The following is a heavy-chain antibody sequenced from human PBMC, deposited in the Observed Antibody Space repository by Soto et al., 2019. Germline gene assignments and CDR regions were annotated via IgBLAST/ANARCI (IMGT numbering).Heavy chain of an antibody. CDR3: VWSSGYCCCGSCLRACDI. CDR2: IIPILGIA. D-gene: IGHD2-15*01. CDR1: GGTFSSYA. J-gene: IGHJ3*02. V-gene: IGHV1-69*04. Sequence: ASVKVSCKASGGTFSSYAISWVRQAPGQGLERMGRIIPILGIANYAQKFQGRVTITADKSTSTAYMELSSLRSEDTAVYYCVWSSGYCCCGSCLRACDIWGQGTMVTVSS.